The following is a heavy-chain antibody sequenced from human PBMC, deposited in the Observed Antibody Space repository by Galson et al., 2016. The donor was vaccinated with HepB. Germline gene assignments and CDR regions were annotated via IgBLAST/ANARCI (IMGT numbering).Heavy chain of an antibody. D-gene: IGHD6-19*01. J-gene: IGHJ4*02. V-gene: IGHV3-74*01. Sequence: SLRLSCAASGFIFSSHWMHWVRQAPGKGLVWVSRISTDGGFTSDAASVKGRFTTSRDNVKNTLYLQLNSLSADDTGVYYCAGVGGSGSSCPYCLDYWGQGTLVTVST. CDR2: ISTDGGFT. CDR3: AGVGGSGSSCPYCLDY. CDR1: GFIFSSHW.